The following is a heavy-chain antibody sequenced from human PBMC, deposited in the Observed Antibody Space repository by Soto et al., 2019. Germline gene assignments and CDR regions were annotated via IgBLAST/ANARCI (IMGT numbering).Heavy chain of an antibody. D-gene: IGHD3-22*01. CDR2: ISGGGGTT. J-gene: IGHJ6*02. CDR1: EFTFSSYA. V-gene: IGHV3-23*01. CDR3: AKGKVAYDNSGLQYFYYFPMNV. Sequence: LRLSCAASEFTFSSYAMNWVRQAPGKGLEWVSVISGGGGTTYYADSVKGRFRISRDNSKNTLYLQMNSLRVEDTAIYYCAKGKVAYDNSGLQYFYYFPMNVWGQGTTVTVSS.